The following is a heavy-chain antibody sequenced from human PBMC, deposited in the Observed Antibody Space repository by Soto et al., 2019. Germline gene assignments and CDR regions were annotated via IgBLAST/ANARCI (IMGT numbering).Heavy chain of an antibody. CDR2: INEDGSEK. CDR3: TRKRFGIDV. Sequence: PGGSLRLSCAASGFTFSNSWMSWVRQAPGKGLEWVANINEDGSEKDYVDPVKGRFTITRDNAKNSLYLQMNKLRAEDTAVYFCTRKRFGIDVRGQGPTVTLYS. V-gene: IGHV3-7*03. J-gene: IGHJ6*02. CDR1: GFTFSNSW.